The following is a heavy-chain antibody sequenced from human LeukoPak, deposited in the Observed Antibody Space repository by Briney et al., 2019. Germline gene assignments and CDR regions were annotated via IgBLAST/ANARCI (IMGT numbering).Heavy chain of an antibody. CDR2: IYYSGST. D-gene: IGHD2-21*02. Sequence: MPSETLSLTCTVSGGSISSSSYYWGWIRQPPGKGLEWIGSIYYSGSTYYNPSLKSRVTISVDTSKNQFSLKLSSVTAADTAVYYCARQILAYCGGDCYADWYFDLWGRGTLVTVSS. CDR1: GGSISSSSYY. CDR3: ARQILAYCGGDCYADWYFDL. V-gene: IGHV4-39*01. J-gene: IGHJ2*01.